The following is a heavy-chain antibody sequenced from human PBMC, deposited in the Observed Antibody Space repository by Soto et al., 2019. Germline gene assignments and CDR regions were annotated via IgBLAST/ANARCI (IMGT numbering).Heavy chain of an antibody. CDR1: GFTFSSYA. V-gene: IGHV3-23*01. CDR3: VKEWSGARTREKCGLVDY. J-gene: IGHJ4*02. D-gene: IGHD3-10*01. Sequence: EVQLLKSGGGLAQPGGSLRLSCAASGFTFSSYAMTWVRQAPGKGLEWVSTISSSGGSTYYADSVEGRFTISRDNSKTTLYLQMNSLRDEDTAVYYCVKEWSGARTREKCGLVDYWGQGTLVTVSS. CDR2: ISSSGGST.